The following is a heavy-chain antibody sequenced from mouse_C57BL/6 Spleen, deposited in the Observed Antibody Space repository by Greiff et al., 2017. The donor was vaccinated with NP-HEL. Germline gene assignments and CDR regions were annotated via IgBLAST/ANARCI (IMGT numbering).Heavy chain of an antibody. V-gene: IGHV14-2*01. CDR1: GFNIKDYY. J-gene: IGHJ2*01. CDR2: IDPEDGET. Sequence: EVKLQESGAELVKPGASVKLSCTASGFNIKDYYMHWVKQRTEQGLEWIGRIDPEDGETKYAPKFQGKATITADTSSNTAYLQLSSLTSEDTTDYYSARSPYGYDAVDYWGQGTTVTVSS. CDR3: ARSPYGYDAVDY. D-gene: IGHD2-2*01.